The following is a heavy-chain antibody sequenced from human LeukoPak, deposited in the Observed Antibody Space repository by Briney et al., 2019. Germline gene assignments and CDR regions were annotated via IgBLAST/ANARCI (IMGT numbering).Heavy chain of an antibody. V-gene: IGHV1-2*06. CDR3: ARDRDGGVGTIDY. D-gene: IGHD3-3*01. CDR1: GYTFIDYW. Sequence: ASVKVSCKASGYTFIDYWIHWVRQAPGQGLEWMGRININSGGINYAEEFQGRVTMTRATSISTAYMELSRLRFDDTAVYYCARDRDGGVGTIDYWGQGTLVPVSS. J-gene: IGHJ4*02. CDR2: ININSGGI.